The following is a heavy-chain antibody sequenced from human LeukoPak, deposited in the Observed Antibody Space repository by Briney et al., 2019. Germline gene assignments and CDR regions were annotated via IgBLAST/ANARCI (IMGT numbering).Heavy chain of an antibody. CDR3: TRQVLERAPADY. D-gene: IGHD1-1*01. Sequence: GESPKISCKGSGYSFTSYWIVWVRQMPGKGLGWMGIIYPGDSETRYSPSFEGQVTISADKSISTAYLQWSSLKASDTAMYYCTRQVLERAPADYWGQGTLVTVSS. J-gene: IGHJ4*02. CDR1: GYSFTSYW. CDR2: IYPGDSET. V-gene: IGHV5-51*01.